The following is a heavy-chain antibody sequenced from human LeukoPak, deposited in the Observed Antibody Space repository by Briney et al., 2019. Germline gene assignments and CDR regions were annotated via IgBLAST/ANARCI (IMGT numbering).Heavy chain of an antibody. CDR3: ARVVHGDYFDY. J-gene: IGHJ4*02. V-gene: IGHV3-53*01. D-gene: IGHD4-17*01. Sequence: PGGSLRLSCAASGFTVSSNYMSWVRQAPGKGLEWVSVIYSGGSTYYADSVKGRFTISRGNSKNTLYLQMNSLRAEDTAVYYCARVVHGDYFDYWGQGTLVTVSS. CDR2: IYSGGST. CDR1: GFTVSSNY.